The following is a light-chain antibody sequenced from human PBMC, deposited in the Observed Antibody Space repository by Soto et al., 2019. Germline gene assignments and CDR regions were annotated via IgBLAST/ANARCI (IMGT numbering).Light chain of an antibody. V-gene: IGKV4-1*01. Sequence: DIVMTQSPDSLAVSLGERATINCRSSQSVLYSSNNKKNLAWYQQKPGQPPKLLIYWASNRESGVPDRFSGSGSGTDFTLTISSLQAEDVAVYYCQQYYSAPWTFGQGTKVEIK. CDR2: WAS. CDR3: QQYYSAPWT. CDR1: QSVLYSSNNKKN. J-gene: IGKJ1*01.